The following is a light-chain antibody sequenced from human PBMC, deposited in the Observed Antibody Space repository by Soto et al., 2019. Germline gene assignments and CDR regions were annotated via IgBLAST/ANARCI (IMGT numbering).Light chain of an antibody. Sequence: EIVLTQSPGTLSLSPWERATLSCRASQSVTSSYLAWYQQKPGQAPRLLIYDASSRATGIPARFSGSGSGTDFTLTINRLEPEDFAVYYCQQYDSSPRTFGQGTKVDIK. CDR2: DAS. CDR3: QQYDSSPRT. CDR1: QSVTSSY. J-gene: IGKJ1*01. V-gene: IGKV3-20*01.